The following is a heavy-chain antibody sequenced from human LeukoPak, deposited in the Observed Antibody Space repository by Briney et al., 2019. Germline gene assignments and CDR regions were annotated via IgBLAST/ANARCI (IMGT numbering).Heavy chain of an antibody. Sequence: GASVKVSCKASGYTFTGYYMHWVRQAPGQGLEWMGWINPNSGGTNYAQKFQGRVTMTRDTSISTAYMEPSRLRSDDTAVYYCARDLYNWNNLDYWGQGTLVTVSS. CDR1: GYTFTGYY. D-gene: IGHD1/OR15-1a*01. J-gene: IGHJ4*02. CDR2: INPNSGGT. V-gene: IGHV1-2*02. CDR3: ARDLYNWNNLDY.